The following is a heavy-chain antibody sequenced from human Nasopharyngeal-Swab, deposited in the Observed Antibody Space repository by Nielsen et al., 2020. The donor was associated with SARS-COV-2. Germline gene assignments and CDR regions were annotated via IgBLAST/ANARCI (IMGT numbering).Heavy chain of an antibody. J-gene: IGHJ3*02. V-gene: IGHV4-59*08. CDR3: ARLLSGTKPPHDAFDI. D-gene: IGHD1-26*01. CDR2: IFYSGST. CDR1: GGSFSSYY. Sequence: SETLSLTCAVYGGSFSSYYWSWIRQPPGKGLEWIGHIFYSGSTNYNPSLKSRVTISIDTSRNQFSLKLSFVTAADTAVYYCARLLSGTKPPHDAFDIWGQGTMVTVSS.